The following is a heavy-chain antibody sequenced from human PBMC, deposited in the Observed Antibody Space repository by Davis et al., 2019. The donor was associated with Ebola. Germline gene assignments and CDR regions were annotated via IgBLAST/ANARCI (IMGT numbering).Heavy chain of an antibody. J-gene: IGHJ4*02. CDR3: ARDEFDF. CDR2: INTGNGNT. CDR1: GYTFTNYA. V-gene: IGHV1-3*04. Sequence: ASVKVSCKASGYTFTNYALHWVRQAPGQRLEWMGWINTGNGNTEYSQKFQGRVTITRDTSASTAYMEVSSLTSEDMAVYYCARDEFDFWGQGTLVTVSS.